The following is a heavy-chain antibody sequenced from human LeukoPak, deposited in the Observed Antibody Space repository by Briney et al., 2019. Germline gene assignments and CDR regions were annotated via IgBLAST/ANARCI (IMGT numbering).Heavy chain of an antibody. CDR1: GGAISNYY. Sequence: SETLSLTCTVSGGAISNYYWSWIRQPPGKGLEWIGYIYYSGSTNYNPSLKSRVTISVDTSKNQYSLKLSSVTAADTAVYYCARKKFIAAGGFDPWGQGTLVTVSS. J-gene: IGHJ5*02. CDR3: ARKKFIAAGGFDP. V-gene: IGHV4-59*01. CDR2: IYYSGST. D-gene: IGHD6-6*01.